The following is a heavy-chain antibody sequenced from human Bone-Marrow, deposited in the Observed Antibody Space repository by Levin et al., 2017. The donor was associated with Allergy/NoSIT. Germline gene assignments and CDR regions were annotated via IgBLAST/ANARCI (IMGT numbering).Heavy chain of an antibody. V-gene: IGHV3-11*01. CDR1: GFTFSDYY. Sequence: GGSLRLSCAASGFTFSDYYMSWIRQAPGKGLEWVSYISSSGSTIYYADSVKGRFTISRDNAKNSLYLQMNSLRAEDTAVYYCASRHYDSRGYASQFYWGQGTLVTVSS. D-gene: IGHD3-22*01. CDR3: ASRHYDSRGYASQFY. J-gene: IGHJ4*02. CDR2: ISSSGSTI.